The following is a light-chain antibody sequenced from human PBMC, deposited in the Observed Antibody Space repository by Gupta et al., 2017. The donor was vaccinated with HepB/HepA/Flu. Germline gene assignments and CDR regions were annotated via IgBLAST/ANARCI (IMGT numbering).Light chain of an antibody. CDR3: AAWDDSLNGYI. V-gene: IGLV1-44*01. J-gene: IGLJ1*01. CDR2: GNN. CDR1: SSNIGSYT. Sequence: QAVLTQPPSASGTPGQRVTIPCSGSSSNIGSYTVNWYQQLPGTAPKLLIYGNNERPSGVPVRFSGSKSGTSASLAISGLQSADEADYYCAAWDDSLNGYIFGAGTKVTVL.